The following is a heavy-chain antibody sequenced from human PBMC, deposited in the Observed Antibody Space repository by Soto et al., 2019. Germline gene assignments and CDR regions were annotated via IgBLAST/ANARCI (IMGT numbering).Heavy chain of an antibody. CDR2: IYPGDSDT. CDR3: ARSYTAPYDSSGYYSAFDI. J-gene: IGHJ3*02. D-gene: IGHD3-22*01. V-gene: IGHV5-51*01. Sequence: GESLKISCKGSGYSFTSYWIGWVRQMPGKGLEWMGIIYPGDSDTRYSQSFQGQVTISADRSISTAYLQWSSLKASDTAMYYCARSYTAPYDSSGYYSAFDIWGQGTMVTVSS. CDR1: GYSFTSYW.